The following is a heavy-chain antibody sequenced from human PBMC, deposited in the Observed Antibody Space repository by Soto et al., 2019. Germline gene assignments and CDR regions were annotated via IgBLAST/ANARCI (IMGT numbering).Heavy chain of an antibody. CDR1: GFTFGSCC. V-gene: IGHV3-23*01. CDR2: VSPHAANT. CDR3: VTGGAKTAWYFDA. D-gene: IGHD6-13*01. J-gene: IGHJ5*02. Sequence: PXESLRLSFVASGFTFGSCCMNWVRQAPGKGLEWVAGVSPHAANTYYADSVRGRFIISRDGSRKTVSLDMNSLRGEDSAVYYCVTGGAKTAWYFDAWGQGTVVTVSS.